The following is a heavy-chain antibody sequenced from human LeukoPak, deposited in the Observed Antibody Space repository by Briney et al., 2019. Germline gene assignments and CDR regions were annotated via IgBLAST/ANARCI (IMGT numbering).Heavy chain of an antibody. CDR1: GGSFSGYY. D-gene: IGHD3-22*01. J-gene: IGHJ4*02. Sequence: SETLSLTCAVYGGSFSGYYWSWIRQPPGKGLEWIGEINHSGSTNYNPSLKSRVTISVDTSKNQFSLKLSSVTAADTAVYYCARGDYRSGYSNWGQGTLVTVSS. CDR2: INHSGST. V-gene: IGHV4-34*01. CDR3: ARGDYRSGYSN.